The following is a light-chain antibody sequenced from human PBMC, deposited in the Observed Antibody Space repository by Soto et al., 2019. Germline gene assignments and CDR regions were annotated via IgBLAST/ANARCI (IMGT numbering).Light chain of an antibody. V-gene: IGKV1-5*03. CDR3: QQYNSLWT. J-gene: IGKJ1*01. Sequence: DIQMTQSPSTLSASVGDRVTITCRASQSISSWLAWYQQKPGEAPKLLIYKASSLESGVPSMFRGSGSGTEFTLTISRLQPDDFATYCCQQYNSLWTFGQGTKVEIK. CDR2: KAS. CDR1: QSISSW.